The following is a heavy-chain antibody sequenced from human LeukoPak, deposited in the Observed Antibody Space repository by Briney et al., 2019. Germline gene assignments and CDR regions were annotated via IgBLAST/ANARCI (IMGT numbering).Heavy chain of an antibody. Sequence: PGGSLRLSCAASGFTFSSYGMHWVRQAPGKGLEWVAFIRYDGSNKYYADSVKGRFTISRDNDKSSLYLQMNNLRAEDTAIYYCARVDRYYQGSGSYAIDYWGQGTLVTVSS. CDR3: ARVDRYYQGSGSYAIDY. J-gene: IGHJ4*02. CDR1: GFTFSSYG. D-gene: IGHD3-10*01. V-gene: IGHV3-30*02. CDR2: IRYDGSNK.